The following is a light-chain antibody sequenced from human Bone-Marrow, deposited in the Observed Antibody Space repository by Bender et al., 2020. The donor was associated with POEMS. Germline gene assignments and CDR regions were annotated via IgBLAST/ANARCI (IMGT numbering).Light chain of an antibody. J-gene: IGLJ2*01. CDR1: SGFNTYA. V-gene: IGLV4-69*01. CDR2: LNSDGSH. CDR3: QTWGTGVVV. Sequence: QLVLTQSPSASASLGDSVKLTCTLSSGFNTYAIAWRQQQPEKGPRYLMRLNSDGSHSRGDGIPVRFSGSSSGAERYLTISSLQSEDEADYYCQTWGTGVVVFGGGTTLTVL.